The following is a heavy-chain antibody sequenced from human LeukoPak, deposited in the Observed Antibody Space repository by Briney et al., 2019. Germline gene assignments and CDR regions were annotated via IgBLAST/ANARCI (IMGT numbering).Heavy chain of an antibody. J-gene: IGHJ4*02. Sequence: GGSLRLSCAASGFTFSSYSMNWVRQAPGKGLEWVSSISSSSSYINYADSVKGRFTISRDKSKNTLFLQMNSLRAEDTAVYYCAKSYGDYLGYFDSWGQGTLVTVSS. CDR1: GFTFSSYS. V-gene: IGHV3-21*04. D-gene: IGHD4-17*01. CDR3: AKSYGDYLGYFDS. CDR2: ISSSSSYI.